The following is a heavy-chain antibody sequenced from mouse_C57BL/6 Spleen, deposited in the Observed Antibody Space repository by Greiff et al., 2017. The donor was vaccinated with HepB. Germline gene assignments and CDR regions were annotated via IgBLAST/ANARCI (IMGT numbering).Heavy chain of an antibody. D-gene: IGHD1-1*01. V-gene: IGHV14-3*01. CDR2: IDPANGNT. CDR3: ARTPITTVVATDFDV. J-gene: IGHJ1*03. CDR1: GFNIKNTY. Sequence: VQLQQSVAELVRPGASVKLSCTASGFNIKNTYMHWVKQRPEQGLEWIGRIDPANGNTKYAPKFQGKATITADTSSNTAYLQLSSLTSEDTAIYYCARTPITTVVATDFDVWGTGTTVTVSS.